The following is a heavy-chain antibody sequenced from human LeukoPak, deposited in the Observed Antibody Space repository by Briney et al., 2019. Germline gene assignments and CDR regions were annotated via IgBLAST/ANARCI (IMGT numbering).Heavy chain of an antibody. Sequence: SETLSLTCAVYGGSFSGYYWSWIRQPPGKGLEWIGEINHSESTNYNPSLKSRVTISVDTSKNQFSLKLSSVTAADTAVYYCARGRVGAATPDYWGQGTLVTVSS. V-gene: IGHV4-34*01. CDR2: INHSEST. CDR3: ARGRVGAATPDY. J-gene: IGHJ4*02. CDR1: GGSFSGYY. D-gene: IGHD2-15*01.